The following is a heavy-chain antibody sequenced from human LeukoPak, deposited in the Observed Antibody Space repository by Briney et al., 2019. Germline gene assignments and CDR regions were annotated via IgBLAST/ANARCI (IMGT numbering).Heavy chain of an antibody. J-gene: IGHJ4*02. CDR1: GGSFSGYY. CDR3: ARAKLTMVRGVHVDY. CDR2: INHSGST. V-gene: IGHV4-34*01. Sequence: PSETLSLTCAVYGGSFSGYYWSWIRQPPGKGLEWIGEINHSGSTNYNPSLKSRVTISVDTSKNQFSLKLSSVTAADTAVYYCARAKLTMVRGVHVDYWRQRTLVTVSS. D-gene: IGHD3-10*01.